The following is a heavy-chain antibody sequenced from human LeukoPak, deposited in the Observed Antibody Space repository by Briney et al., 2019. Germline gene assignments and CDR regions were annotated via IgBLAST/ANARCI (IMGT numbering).Heavy chain of an antibody. CDR2: IYPGDSET. D-gene: IGHD1-14*01. V-gene: IGHV5-51*01. Sequence: GESLKISCKGSGYNFTRYWIGGVRQLPGKGLEWMGIIYPGDSETRYSPSFQDQVTISADKSISTAYLQWSSLKASDTTMYYCARGGITRSAPFDYWGQGALVTVSS. CDR3: ARGGITRSAPFDY. CDR1: GYNFTRYW. J-gene: IGHJ4*02.